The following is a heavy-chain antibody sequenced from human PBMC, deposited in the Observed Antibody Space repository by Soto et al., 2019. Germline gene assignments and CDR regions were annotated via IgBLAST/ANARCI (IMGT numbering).Heavy chain of an antibody. CDR3: AGQVGVVIPAAMKDYYYYYGMDV. J-gene: IGHJ6*02. D-gene: IGHD2-2*01. CDR2: INHRGST. Sequence: QVQLQQWGAGLLKPSETLSLTCAVYGGSFSGYYWSWIRQPPGKGLEWIGEINHRGSTNYNPSLKSRGAISVDTSKNQFALKLDSVTAADTAVYYCAGQVGVVIPAAMKDYYYYYGMDVWGQGTTVTVSS. CDR1: GGSFSGYY. V-gene: IGHV4-34*01.